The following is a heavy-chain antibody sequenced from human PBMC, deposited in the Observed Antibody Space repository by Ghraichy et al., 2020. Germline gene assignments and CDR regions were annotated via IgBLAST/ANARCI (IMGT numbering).Heavy chain of an antibody. CDR1: GYSISSGYY. V-gene: IGHV4-38-2*02. J-gene: IGHJ4*02. CDR2: IYHSGST. D-gene: IGHD7-27*01. CDR3: ARELGGPGDY. Sequence: SETLSLTCTVSGYSISSGYYWGWIRQPPGKGLEWIGSIYHSGSTYYNPSLKSRVTISVDTSKNQFSLKLSSVTAADTAVYYCARELGGPGDYWGQGTLVTVSS.